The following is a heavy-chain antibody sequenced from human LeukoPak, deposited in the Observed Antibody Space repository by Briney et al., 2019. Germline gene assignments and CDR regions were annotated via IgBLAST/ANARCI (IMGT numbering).Heavy chain of an antibody. J-gene: IGHJ4*02. CDR2: INHSGST. D-gene: IGHD3-3*01. CDR3: ARATGPLFLY. V-gene: IGHV4-34*01. Sequence: SETLSLTCAVYGGSFSGYYWSWIRQPPGKGLEWIGEINHSGSTNYNPSLKSRVTISVDTSKNQFSLKLSSVTAADTAVYYCARATGPLFLYWGQGTLVTVSS. CDR1: GGSFSGYY.